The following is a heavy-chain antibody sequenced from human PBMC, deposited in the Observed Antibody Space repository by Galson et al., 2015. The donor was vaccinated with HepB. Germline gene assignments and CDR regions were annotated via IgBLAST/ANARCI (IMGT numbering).Heavy chain of an antibody. CDR3: ARDAQLERPDAFDI. D-gene: IGHD1-1*01. Sequence: CAISGDSVSSNSAAWNWIRQSPSRGLEWLGRTYYRSKWYNDYAVSVKSRITINPDTSKNQFSLQLNSVTPEDTAVNYCARDAQLERPDAFDIWGQGTMVTVSS. J-gene: IGHJ3*02. CDR1: GDSVSSNSAA. CDR2: TYYRSKWYN. V-gene: IGHV6-1*01.